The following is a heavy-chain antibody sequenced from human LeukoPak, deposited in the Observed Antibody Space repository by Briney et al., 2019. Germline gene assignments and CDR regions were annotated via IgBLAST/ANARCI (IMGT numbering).Heavy chain of an antibody. J-gene: IGHJ4*02. D-gene: IGHD1-26*01. CDR3: ARDGIDY. V-gene: IGHV3-7*04. CDR1: GFTFSSYW. CDR2: INQDGSEK. Sequence: GGCLRLSCAAAGFTFSSYWMSWVRQAPGKGLEWVANINQDGSEKYYVDSVKGRFTISRDDAKNSVNLQMNSLRAEDTAVYYCARDGIDYWGQGTLVTVSS.